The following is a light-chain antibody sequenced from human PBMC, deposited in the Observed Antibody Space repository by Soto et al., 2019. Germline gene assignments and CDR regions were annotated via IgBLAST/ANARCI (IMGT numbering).Light chain of an antibody. CDR3: SSYTRTSTLYV. J-gene: IGLJ1*01. CDR2: DVS. CDR1: SSDIGGYNY. Sequence: QPVLTQPASVSGSPGQSITISCTGTSSDIGGYNYVSWYQQLPGKVPKLMIYDVSNRPSGVSDRFSGSKSGNAASLTISGLQAEDEADYYCSSYTRTSTLYVFGTGTKLTVL. V-gene: IGLV2-14*03.